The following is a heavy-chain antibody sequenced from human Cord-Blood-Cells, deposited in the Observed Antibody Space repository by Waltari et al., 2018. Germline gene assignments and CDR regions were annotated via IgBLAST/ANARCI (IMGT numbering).Heavy chain of an antibody. V-gene: IGHV1-69*06. CDR3: ARDMWRFLEWLPDYYGMDV. D-gene: IGHD3-3*01. CDR1: GGTFSSYA. J-gene: IGHJ6*02. CDR2: IIPIFGTA. Sequence: QVQLVQSGAEVKKPGSSVKVSCKASGGTFSSYAISWVRQAPGQGLEWMGGIIPIFGTANYAQKFQGRVTITADKSTSTAYMELSSLRSEGTAVYYCARDMWRFLEWLPDYYGMDVWGQGTTVTVSS.